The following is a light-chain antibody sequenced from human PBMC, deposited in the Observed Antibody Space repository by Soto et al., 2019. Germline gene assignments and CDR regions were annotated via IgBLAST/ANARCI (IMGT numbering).Light chain of an antibody. J-gene: IGKJ2*01. V-gene: IGKV1-5*01. CDR1: QSISSW. Sequence: IHMTQSPSTLSASVGDRVTITCRASQSISSWLAWYQQRPGKAPKLLIYAASSLQSGVPSRFSGSGSETEFTLTITSLQPEDSATYYCQQRNSYPRTFGQGTKVDIK. CDR3: QQRNSYPRT. CDR2: AAS.